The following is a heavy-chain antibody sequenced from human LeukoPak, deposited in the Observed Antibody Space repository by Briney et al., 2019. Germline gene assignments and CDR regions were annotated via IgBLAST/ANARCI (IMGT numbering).Heavy chain of an antibody. CDR1: GGTFSNYP. CDR2: TMPIFGTA. V-gene: IGHV1-69*13. Sequence: SVKVSCKTSGGTFSNYPISWVRQAPGQGLEWMGGTMPIFGTAHYAEKFQARVTITADESTSTVFLELRSLKSEDTAVYYCARGPEIVVAGTTFGAYKWFDPWGQGTLLTVSS. J-gene: IGHJ5*02. D-gene: IGHD6-19*01. CDR3: ARGPEIVVAGTTFGAYKWFDP.